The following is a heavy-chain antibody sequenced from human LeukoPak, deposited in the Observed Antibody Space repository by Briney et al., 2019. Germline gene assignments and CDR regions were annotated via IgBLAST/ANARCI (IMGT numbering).Heavy chain of an antibody. V-gene: IGHV1-69*01. CDR3: ARGEDDYGDYGLNY. Sequence: ASVKVSCKASGGTFSSYAISWVRQAPGQGLEWMGGIIPIFGTANYAQKFQGRVTITADESTSTAYMELSSLRSEDTAVYYCARGEDDYGDYGLNYWGQGTLVTVSS. CDR1: GGTFSSYA. J-gene: IGHJ4*02. CDR2: IIPIFGTA. D-gene: IGHD4-17*01.